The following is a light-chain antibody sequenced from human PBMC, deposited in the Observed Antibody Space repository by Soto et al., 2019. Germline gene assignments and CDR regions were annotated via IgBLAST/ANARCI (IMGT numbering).Light chain of an antibody. CDR1: QSVSSGD. CDR2: GAS. J-gene: IGKJ4*01. V-gene: IGKV3-20*01. CDR3: QHYRSSPLT. Sequence: VLTQSPGTLSFSPGERATLFCRAGQSVSSGDLAWYQQKPGQAPRLLIYGASNRATGIPDRFSGSGSGTDFTLTISSLEPEDVAVYYCQHYRSSPLTFGGGTKVDIK.